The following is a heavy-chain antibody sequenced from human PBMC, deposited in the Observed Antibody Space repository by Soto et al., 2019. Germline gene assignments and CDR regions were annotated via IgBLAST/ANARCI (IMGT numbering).Heavy chain of an antibody. Sequence: GGSLRLSCAASGFAFSNAWMSWARQAPGKGLEWVGRIKSKTDGGTTDYAEPVKGRFAISRDDSNNMVYLQMNNLKIEDTAVYYCTTDSYSTIIIVRRDYWGHGTLITVSS. CDR1: GFAFSNAW. CDR2: IKSKTDGGTT. CDR3: TTDSYSTIIIVRRDY. V-gene: IGHV3-15*01. J-gene: IGHJ4*01. D-gene: IGHD1-1*01.